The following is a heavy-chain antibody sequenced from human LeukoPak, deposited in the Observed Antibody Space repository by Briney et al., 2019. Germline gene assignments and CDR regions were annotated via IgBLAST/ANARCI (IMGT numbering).Heavy chain of an antibody. CDR1: GFTFSSYW. V-gene: IGHV3-23*01. D-gene: IGHD1-26*01. CDR3: AKVPYENYYYYFDY. J-gene: IGHJ4*02. Sequence: GGSLRLSCAASGFTFSSYWMHWVRQAPGKGPEWVSAISGSGTYTHYADSIKGRFTISRDNFKNTLHLQMNNLRAEDTAVYYCAKVPYENYYYYFDYWGQGALVTVSS. CDR2: ISGSGTYT.